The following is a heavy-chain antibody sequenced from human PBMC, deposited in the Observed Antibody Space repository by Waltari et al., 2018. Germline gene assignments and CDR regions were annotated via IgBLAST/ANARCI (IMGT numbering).Heavy chain of an antibody. D-gene: IGHD6-19*01. J-gene: IGHJ4*02. CDR1: GVSLSSNSW. V-gene: IGHV4-4*02. CDR3: ARDGDYSSGRFFDS. Sequence: QVQLQQSDPGLVRPSRTLSPRCGVSGVSLSSNSWWSWVRQSPGKGQEWIGEAHHRGSTKYSPSLRSRVTISLDQSKNQFSLTLSSVVAADAAVYYCARDGDYSSGRFFDSWGQGTLVNVSS. CDR2: AHHRGST.